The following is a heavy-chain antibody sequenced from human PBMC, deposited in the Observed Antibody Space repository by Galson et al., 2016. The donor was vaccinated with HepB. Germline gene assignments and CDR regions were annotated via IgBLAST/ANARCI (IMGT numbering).Heavy chain of an antibody. J-gene: IGHJ3*01. V-gene: IGHV1-24*01. CDR3: ATDRAEAALEAFDL. CDR1: GDSLSELS. D-gene: IGHD6-19*01. Sequence: SVKVSCKVSGDSLSELSMHWVRQAPGKGLEYMGISVAEDGEPVYAEKFQGRVTMMEDTSKDAAYLELRSLRSEDTAVYYCATDRAEAALEAFDLWGQGTMVTVSS. CDR2: SVAEDGEP.